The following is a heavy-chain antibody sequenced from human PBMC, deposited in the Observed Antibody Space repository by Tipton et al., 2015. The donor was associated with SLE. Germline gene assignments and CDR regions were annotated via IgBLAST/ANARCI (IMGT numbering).Heavy chain of an antibody. V-gene: IGHV3-11*01. J-gene: IGHJ4*02. CDR3: TSFSTGAF. D-gene: IGHD2-2*01. Sequence: LSLTCTVSGDSISNSDYYWGWIRQHPGKGLEWVSYISSSGSTIYYADSVKGRFTISRDNAKNSLYLQMNSLRAEDTAVYYCTSFSTGAFWGQGTLVTVSS. CDR2: ISSSGSTI. CDR1: GDSISNSDYY.